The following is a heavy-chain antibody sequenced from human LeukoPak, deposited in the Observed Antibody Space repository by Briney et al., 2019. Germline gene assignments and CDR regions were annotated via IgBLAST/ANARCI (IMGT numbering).Heavy chain of an antibody. J-gene: IGHJ6*03. D-gene: IGHD5-12*01. CDR1: GFTFSSYG. V-gene: IGHV3-23*01. Sequence: GGSLRLSCAASGFTFSSYGMHWVRQAPGKGLEWVSAISGSGGSTYYADSVKGRFTISRDNSKNTLYLQMNSLRAEDTAVYYCAKGGEDSGYGWHYYYYMDVWGKGTTVTVSS. CDR2: ISGSGGST. CDR3: AKGGEDSGYGWHYYYYMDV.